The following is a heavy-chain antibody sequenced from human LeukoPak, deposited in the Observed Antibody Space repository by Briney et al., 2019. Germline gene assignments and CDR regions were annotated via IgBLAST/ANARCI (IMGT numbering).Heavy chain of an antibody. J-gene: IGHJ4*02. Sequence: GGSLRLSCAASGFTFSSYSMNWVRQAPGKGLEWVSSISSSSSYIYYADSVKGRFTISRDNAKNSLYLQMNSLRAEDTAVYYCARDGNYYGSGSYYKDWGQGTLVTVSS. V-gene: IGHV3-21*01. CDR3: ARDGNYYGSGSYYKD. D-gene: IGHD3-10*01. CDR1: GFTFSSYS. CDR2: ISSSSSYI.